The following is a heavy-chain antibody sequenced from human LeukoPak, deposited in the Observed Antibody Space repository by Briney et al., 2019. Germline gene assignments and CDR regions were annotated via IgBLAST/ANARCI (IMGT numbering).Heavy chain of an antibody. Sequence: GGSLRLSCAASGFTFDDYGMSWVRQAPGKGLEWVFGVNWNGGSTGYADSVKGRFTISRDNAKNSLHLQMNSLRVEDTALYHCARARELRAFDIWGQGTMVTVSS. D-gene: IGHD1-7*01. V-gene: IGHV3-20*01. CDR3: ARARELRAFDI. J-gene: IGHJ3*02. CDR1: GFTFDDYG. CDR2: VNWNGGST.